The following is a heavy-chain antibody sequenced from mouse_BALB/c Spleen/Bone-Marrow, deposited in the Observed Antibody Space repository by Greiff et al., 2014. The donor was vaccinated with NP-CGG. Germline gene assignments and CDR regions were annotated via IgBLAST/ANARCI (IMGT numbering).Heavy chain of an antibody. CDR2: IRTKANGYTT. Sequence: EVNLVESGGGLVQPGGSLRLSCAPSGFTFTDYYMSWVRQPPGKALEWLGFIRTKANGYTTEYSASVKGRFTISRDNSQSILYLQMNTLRAEDSATYYCARDKNYGSYWYFDVWGAGTTVTVSS. CDR3: ARDKNYGSYWYFDV. V-gene: IGHV7-3*02. CDR1: GFTFTDYY. D-gene: IGHD2-1*01. J-gene: IGHJ1*01.